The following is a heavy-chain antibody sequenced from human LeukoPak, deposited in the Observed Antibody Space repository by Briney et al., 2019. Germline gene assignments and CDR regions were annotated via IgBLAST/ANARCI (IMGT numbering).Heavy chain of an antibody. Sequence: QPGGSLRLSCAASGFTFGSYAMSWVRQAPGKGLEWVSAISGSGGSTYYADSVKGRFTISRDNSKNTLYLQMNSLRAEDTAVYYCASLITMIVVVMDYWGQGTLVTVSS. CDR2: ISGSGGST. D-gene: IGHD3-22*01. CDR1: GFTFGSYA. J-gene: IGHJ4*02. V-gene: IGHV3-23*01. CDR3: ASLITMIVVVMDY.